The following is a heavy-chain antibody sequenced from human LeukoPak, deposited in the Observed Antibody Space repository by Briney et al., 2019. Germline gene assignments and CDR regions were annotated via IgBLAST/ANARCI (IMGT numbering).Heavy chain of an antibody. V-gene: IGHV3-53*01. CDR2: IYSGGST. CDR3: AREKAYYDSSGYPPYYGMDV. J-gene: IGHJ6*02. D-gene: IGHD3-22*01. Sequence: GGSLRLSCAASGFTFSNAWMSWVRQAPGKGLEWVSVIYSGGSTYYADSVKGRFTISRDNSKNTLYLQMNSLRAEDTAVYYCAREKAYYDSSGYPPYYGMDVWGQGTTVTVSS. CDR1: GFTFSNAW.